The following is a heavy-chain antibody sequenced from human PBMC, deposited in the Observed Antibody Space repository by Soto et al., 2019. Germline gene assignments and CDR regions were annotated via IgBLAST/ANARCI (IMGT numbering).Heavy chain of an antibody. J-gene: IGHJ4*02. CDR3: AREGVPVAGTDDY. CDR1: GGTFSSYA. V-gene: IGHV1-69*13. Sequence: GASVKVSCKASGGTFSSYAISWVRQAPGQGLEWMGGIIPIFGTANYAQKFQGRVTITADESTSTAYMELSSLRSDDTAVYYCAREGVPVAGTDDYWGQGTLVTVSS. CDR2: IIPIFGTA. D-gene: IGHD6-19*01.